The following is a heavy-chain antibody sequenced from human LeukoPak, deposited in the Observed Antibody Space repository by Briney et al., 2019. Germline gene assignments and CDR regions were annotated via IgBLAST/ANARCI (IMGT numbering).Heavy chain of an antibody. CDR3: AFLKQAGSYRDFDY. V-gene: IGHV1-69*05. CDR2: IIPIFGTA. D-gene: IGHD3-16*02. J-gene: IGHJ4*02. CDR1: GGTFSSYA. Sequence: SVKVSCKASGGTFSSYAISWVRQAPGQGLEWMGGIIPIFGTANYAQKFQGRVTITTDESTSTAYMELSSLRSEDTAVYYCAFLKQAGSYRDFDYWGQGTLVTVSS.